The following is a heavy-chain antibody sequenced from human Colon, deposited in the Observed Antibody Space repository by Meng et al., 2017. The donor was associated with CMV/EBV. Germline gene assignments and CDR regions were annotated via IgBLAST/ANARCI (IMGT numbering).Heavy chain of an antibody. V-gene: IGHV2-70D*14. Sequence: SGPTLVKPTQTLTLTCTFSGFSLRTSEMRVSWIRQPPGKALEWLAHIDWEDDKFYNTSLKTRLTISKDTSKNQVVLTMTNMDPVDTATYYCARMTLPSSYGDYFDYWGQGTLVTVSS. CDR2: IDWEDDK. J-gene: IGHJ4*02. CDR3: ARMTLPSSYGDYFDY. CDR1: GFSLRTSEMR. D-gene: IGHD4-17*01.